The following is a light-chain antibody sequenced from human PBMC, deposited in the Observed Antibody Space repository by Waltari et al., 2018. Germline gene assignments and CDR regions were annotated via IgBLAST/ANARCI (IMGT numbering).Light chain of an antibody. CDR2: GAS. CDR3: QQYGSSPFT. Sequence: EIVLTQSPGTLSLSPGERATLSCRASQSVSSSYLAWYQQKPGQAPRRLIYGASSRATGIPDRFSGSGSGTDFTLSISRLEPEDFVVYYCQQYGSSPFTFGPGTKVDIK. J-gene: IGKJ3*01. CDR1: QSVSSSY. V-gene: IGKV3-20*01.